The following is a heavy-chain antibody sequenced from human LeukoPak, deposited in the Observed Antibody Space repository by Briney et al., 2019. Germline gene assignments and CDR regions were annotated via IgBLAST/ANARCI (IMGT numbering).Heavy chain of an antibody. D-gene: IGHD3-10*01. CDR2: ISSSSSYI. Sequence: GGSLRLSCAASGFTFSSYSMNWVRQAPGKGLEWVSSISSSSSYIYYADSVKGRITISRDNAKNSLYLQMNSLRAEDTAVYYCATLSGPSPTGLDYWGQGTLVTVSS. CDR3: ATLSGPSPTGLDY. J-gene: IGHJ4*02. CDR1: GFTFSSYS. V-gene: IGHV3-21*01.